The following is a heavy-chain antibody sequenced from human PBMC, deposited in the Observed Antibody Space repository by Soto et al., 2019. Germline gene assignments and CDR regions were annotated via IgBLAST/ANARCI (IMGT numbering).Heavy chain of an antibody. CDR1: GGSISSYY. CDR2: IYTSGST. V-gene: IGHV4-4*07. Sequence: PSETLSLTCTVSGGSISSYYWSLIRQPAGKGLEWIGRIYTSGSTNYNPSLKSRVTMSVDTSKNQFSLKLSSVTAADTAVYYCARGRYCLTGRCFPNWFDSWGQGALVTVSS. D-gene: IGHD7-27*01. CDR3: ARGRYCLTGRCFPNWFDS. J-gene: IGHJ5*01.